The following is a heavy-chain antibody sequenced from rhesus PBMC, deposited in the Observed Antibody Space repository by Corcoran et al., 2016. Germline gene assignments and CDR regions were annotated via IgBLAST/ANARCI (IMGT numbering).Heavy chain of an antibody. CDR3: ARGMYYFDF. Sequence: QVQLQESGPGLVTPSEPLSLTCAVSGGSLRCYYLNWIRQPQGKGLEWIGYIGGSSGSTYYNPSLKSRVTMSKDTSKNQFSLKLNSVTAADTAVYHCARGMYYFDFWGRGVLVTVSS. J-gene: IGHJ4*01. D-gene: IGHD1-32*01. V-gene: IGHV4-165*01. CDR2: IGGSSGST. CDR1: GGSLRCYY.